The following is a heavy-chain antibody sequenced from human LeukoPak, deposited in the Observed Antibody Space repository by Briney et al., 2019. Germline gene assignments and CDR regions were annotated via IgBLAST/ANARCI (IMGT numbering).Heavy chain of an antibody. CDR1: GYSFTRNG. J-gene: IGHJ4*02. D-gene: IGHD3-16*01. CDR3: ARDVNYAFDY. CDR2: ISANSGNT. V-gene: IGHV1-18*01. Sequence: AASVKVSCKPSGYSFTRNGIRWVRQAPGQGLEWMAWISANSGNTNYAQNFQDRVTLTTDTSTSTAYMELRSLRSDDTAVYYCARDVNYAFDYWGQGTLVTVSS.